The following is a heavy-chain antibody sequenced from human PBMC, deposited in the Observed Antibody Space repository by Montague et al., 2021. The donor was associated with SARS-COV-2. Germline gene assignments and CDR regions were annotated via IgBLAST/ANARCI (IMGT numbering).Heavy chain of an antibody. D-gene: IGHD6-13*01. CDR1: GLPLSTSGLC. CDR2: TDWDXYK. V-gene: IGHV2-70*01. Sequence: PALVTPTQILILPCTLSGLPLSTSGLCVGWIRQPPGKALEWLTLTDWDXYKYSSPSLKTRLTISKDTSKNQVVLTMANMEPVDTATYYCARSHNDSWYASSFDYWGQGTLVTVSS. J-gene: IGHJ4*02. CDR3: ARSHNDSWYASSFDY.